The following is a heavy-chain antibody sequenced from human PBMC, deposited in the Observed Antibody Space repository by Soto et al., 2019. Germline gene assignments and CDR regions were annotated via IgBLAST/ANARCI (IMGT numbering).Heavy chain of an antibody. CDR2: ISGSAGSI. V-gene: IGHV3-23*01. Sequence: QPGGSLRLSCAASGFTFSSYAMSWVRQAPGRGLEWVSTISGSAGSIYYADSVKGRFTISRDNSKNTLYLQMNNLRAEDTAVYYCAKHIVVVTAIRGNFDYWGQGTLVTVSS. CDR1: GFTFSSYA. J-gene: IGHJ4*02. D-gene: IGHD2-21*02. CDR3: AKHIVVVTAIRGNFDY.